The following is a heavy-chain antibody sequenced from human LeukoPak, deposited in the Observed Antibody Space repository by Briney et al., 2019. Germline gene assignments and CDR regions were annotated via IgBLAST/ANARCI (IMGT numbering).Heavy chain of an antibody. CDR2: MNRDGSEI. D-gene: IGHD2/OR15-2a*01. Sequence: GGSLRLSCAASGFSFSDYWMAWVRQAPGKGLEWVANMNRDGSEINYVDSVRGRFTISRDNAKNSLYLQMNSLRAEDTAVYFCARDLGFSTFDNWGQGTLVTVSS. CDR3: ARDLGFSTFDN. J-gene: IGHJ4*02. V-gene: IGHV3-7*01. CDR1: GFSFSDYW.